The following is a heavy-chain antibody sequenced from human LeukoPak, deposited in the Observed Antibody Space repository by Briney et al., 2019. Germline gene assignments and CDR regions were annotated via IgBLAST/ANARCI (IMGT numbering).Heavy chain of an antibody. CDR1: GGSITNTNY. Sequence: PSGTLSLTCGVSGGSITNTNYWTWVRQPPGKGLEWIGEVNLQGSTNYNPSLMGRVAISVDTSENHISLQLTSVTAADTAVYYCARHMTYYDILTGYYSYYFDYWGQGTLVTVSS. J-gene: IGHJ4*02. CDR3: ARHMTYYDILTGYYSYYFDY. D-gene: IGHD3-9*01. CDR2: VNLQGST. V-gene: IGHV4-4*02.